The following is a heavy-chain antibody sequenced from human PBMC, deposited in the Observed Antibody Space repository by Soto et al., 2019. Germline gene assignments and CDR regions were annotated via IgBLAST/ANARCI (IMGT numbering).Heavy chain of an antibody. CDR3: AKGNQGSD. CDR1: GFTFSTYA. CDR2: FTGGGRT. V-gene: IGHV3-23*01. Sequence: EVQLLDSGGGLVQPGGSLRLSCAASGFTFSTYAMGWVRQAPGKGLAWVSTFTGGGRTFYADFVKGRFTISRDNSKNTLYLQMNSLRADDRAVYYCAKGNQGSDWGQGTLVTVSS. J-gene: IGHJ4*02.